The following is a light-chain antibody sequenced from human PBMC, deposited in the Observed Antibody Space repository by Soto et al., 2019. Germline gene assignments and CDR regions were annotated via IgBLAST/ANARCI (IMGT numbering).Light chain of an antibody. CDR1: KLGDKY. V-gene: IGLV3-1*01. Sequence: SYELTQPPSVSVSPGQTASITCSGDKLGDKYACWYQQKPGQSPVLVIYQDSKRPSGIPERFSGSNSGNTATLTISGTQAMDEDAYYCQAWDSSTAVFGTGTKVPVL. J-gene: IGLJ1*01. CDR3: QAWDSSTAV. CDR2: QDS.